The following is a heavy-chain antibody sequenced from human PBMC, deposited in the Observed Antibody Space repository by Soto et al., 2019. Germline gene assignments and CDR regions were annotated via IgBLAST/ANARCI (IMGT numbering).Heavy chain of an antibody. CDR1: GGSISSGGYY. CDR3: ASGDSSAIGGSDAFDI. J-gene: IGHJ3*02. Sequence: SETQSLTCTVSGGSISSGGYYWSWIRQHPGKGLEWIGYIYYSGSTYYNPSLKSRVTISVDTSKNQFSLKLSSVTAADTAVYYCASGDSSAIGGSDAFDIWGQGTMVTVSS. CDR2: IYYSGST. D-gene: IGHD3-22*01. V-gene: IGHV4-31*02.